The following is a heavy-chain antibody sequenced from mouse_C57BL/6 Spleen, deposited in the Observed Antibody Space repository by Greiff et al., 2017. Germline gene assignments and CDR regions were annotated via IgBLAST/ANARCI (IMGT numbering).Heavy chain of an antibody. CDR1: GYTFTDYE. D-gene: IGHD2-3*01. J-gene: IGHJ3*01. V-gene: IGHV1-15*01. CDR3: KGIYDGYYVFAY. Sequence: QVHVKQSGAELVRPGASVTLSCKASGYTFTDYEMHWVKQTPVHGLEWIGAIDPETGGTAYNQKFKGKAILTADKSSSTAYMELRSLTSEDSAVYYCKGIYDGYYVFAYWGQGTLVTVSA. CDR2: IDPETGGT.